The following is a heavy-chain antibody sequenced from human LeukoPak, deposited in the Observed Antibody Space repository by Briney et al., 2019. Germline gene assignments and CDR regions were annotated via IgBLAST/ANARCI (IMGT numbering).Heavy chain of an antibody. CDR1: GFTFSSYA. J-gene: IGHJ4*02. CDR3: ARDGFKGLHGLADY. V-gene: IGHV3-30-3*01. D-gene: IGHD4-11*01. CDR2: ISYDGSNK. Sequence: GGSLRLSCAASGFTFSSYAMHWVRQAPGKGLEWVAVISYDGSNKYYADSVKGRFTISRDNSKNTLYLQMNSLRAEDTAVYYCARDGFKGLHGLADYWGQGTLVTVSS.